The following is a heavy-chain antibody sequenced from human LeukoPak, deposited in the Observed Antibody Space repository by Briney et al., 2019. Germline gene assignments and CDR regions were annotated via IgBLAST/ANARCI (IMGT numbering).Heavy chain of an antibody. D-gene: IGHD3-3*01. J-gene: IGHJ6*03. CDR2: IRYDGSNK. V-gene: IGHV3-30*02. CDR1: GFTFSSYG. Sequence: GGSLRLSCAASGFTFSSYGMHWVRQAPGKGLEWVAFIRYDGSNKYYADSVKGRFTISRDNSKNTLYLQMNSLRAEDTAVYYCAKPLSLRFLERLPSDYYYYYMDVWGKGTTVTVSS. CDR3: AKPLSLRFLERLPSDYYYYYMDV.